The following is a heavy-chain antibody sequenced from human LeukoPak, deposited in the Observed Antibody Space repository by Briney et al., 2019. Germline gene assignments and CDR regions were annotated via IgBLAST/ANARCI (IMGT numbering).Heavy chain of an antibody. Sequence: GGSLRLSCAASGFTFSSYAMSWVRLAPGKGLEWVANIKQGGSEKNYVDSVRGRFTISRDNAKNSLYLQMNSLTAEDTAVYYCARDGYSGSYSYDAFDIWGQGTMVTVSS. D-gene: IGHD1-26*01. V-gene: IGHV3-7*01. CDR1: GFTFSSYA. CDR2: IKQGGSEK. CDR3: ARDGYSGSYSYDAFDI. J-gene: IGHJ3*02.